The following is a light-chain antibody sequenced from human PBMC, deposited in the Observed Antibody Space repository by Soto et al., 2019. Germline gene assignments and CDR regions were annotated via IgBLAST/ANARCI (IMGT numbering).Light chain of an antibody. Sequence: QSVLTQPPSVSAAPGQTVTISCSGSSSNIGNNYVSWYQHLPGTAPQVLIYDNNKRSSGIPDRFSGSKSGTSATLAISGLQTGDEAEYHCVTWDSGMSEVVFGGGTQLTVL. J-gene: IGLJ2*01. CDR2: DNN. CDR3: VTWDSGMSEVV. V-gene: IGLV1-51*01. CDR1: SSNIGNNY.